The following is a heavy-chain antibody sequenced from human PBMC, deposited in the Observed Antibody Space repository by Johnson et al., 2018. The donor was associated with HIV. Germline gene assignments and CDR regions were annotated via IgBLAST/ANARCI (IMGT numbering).Heavy chain of an antibody. V-gene: IGHV3-13*01. D-gene: IGHD6-19*01. Sequence: VQLVESGGGLVQPGGSLRLSCAASGFTFSSYDMHWVRQGTGKGLEWVSAIGTAGDTYYPGSVKGRFTISRENAKNSLYLHMNSLRAGDTAVYYCARVAVAGTYAFDIWGEGTMVTVSS. CDR3: ARVAVAGTYAFDI. CDR1: GFTFSSYD. CDR2: IGTAGDT. J-gene: IGHJ3*02.